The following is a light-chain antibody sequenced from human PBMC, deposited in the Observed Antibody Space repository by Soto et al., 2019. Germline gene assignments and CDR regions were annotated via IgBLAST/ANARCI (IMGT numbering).Light chain of an antibody. V-gene: IGLV1-44*01. CDR3: AAWDDSLNGFYV. CDR2: SNN. J-gene: IGLJ1*01. Sequence: QSVLTQPPSASGTPGQRVTISCSGSSSNIGSNTVNWYQQLPGTAPKLLIYSNNQRSSGVPDRFFGSKSGTSASLAISGLQSEDDADYYCAAWDDSLNGFYVFGTGTKVTVL. CDR1: SSNIGSNT.